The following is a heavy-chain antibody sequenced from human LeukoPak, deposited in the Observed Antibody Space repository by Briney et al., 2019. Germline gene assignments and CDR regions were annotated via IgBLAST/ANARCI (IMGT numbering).Heavy chain of an antibody. V-gene: IGHV4-59*01. D-gene: IGHD5-18*01. CDR1: GGSISSYY. J-gene: IGHJ3*02. CDR2: IYYSGST. CDR3: ARDRHGYSYGLQAFDI. Sequence: SETLSLTCTVSGGSISSYYWSWIRQPPGKGLEWIGYIYYSGSTNYNPSLKSRVTISVDTSKNQFSLKLSSVTAADTAVYYCARDRHGYSYGLQAFDIWGQGTMVTVSS.